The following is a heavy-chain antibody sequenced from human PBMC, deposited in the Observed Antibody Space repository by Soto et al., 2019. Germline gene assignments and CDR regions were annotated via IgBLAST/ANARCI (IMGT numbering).Heavy chain of an antibody. Sequence: PSETLSLTCTVSGGSISGYYWSWIRQPPGKGLEWIGYIYYSGSTNYNPSLKSRVTISVDTSKNQFSLKLSSVTAADTAVYYCARRSALLYYYYMDVWGKGTTVTVSS. CDR3: ARRSALLYYYYMDV. V-gene: IGHV4-59*08. CDR1: GGSISGYY. D-gene: IGHD6-25*01. J-gene: IGHJ6*03. CDR2: IYYSGST.